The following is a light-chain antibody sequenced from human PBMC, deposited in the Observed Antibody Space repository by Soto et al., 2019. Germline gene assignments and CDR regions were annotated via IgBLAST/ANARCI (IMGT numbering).Light chain of an antibody. CDR2: DAS. V-gene: IGKV1-33*01. J-gene: IGKJ5*01. CDR1: QDISTY. CDR3: QQANSFPFT. Sequence: DIQMTQSPSSLSASAGDRVTLTCQASQDISTYLNWYQQKPGKAPKLLIFDASNLESGVPSRFSGSGSGTDFTLTISSLQPEDFATYYCQQANSFPFTFGQGTRLEIK.